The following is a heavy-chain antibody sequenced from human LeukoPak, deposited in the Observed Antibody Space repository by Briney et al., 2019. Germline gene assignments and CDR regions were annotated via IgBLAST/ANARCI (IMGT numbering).Heavy chain of an antibody. J-gene: IGHJ4*02. CDR1: GFTFSSYA. CDR3: ARGSLYSSGWYYSPWYLDY. Sequence: GRSLRLSCAASGFTFSSYAMHWVRQAPGKGLEWVAVISYDGSNKYYADSVKGRFTISRDNSKNTLYLQMDSLRAEDTAVYYCARGSLYSSGWYYSPWYLDYWGQGTLVTVSS. V-gene: IGHV3-30-3*01. CDR2: ISYDGSNK. D-gene: IGHD6-19*01.